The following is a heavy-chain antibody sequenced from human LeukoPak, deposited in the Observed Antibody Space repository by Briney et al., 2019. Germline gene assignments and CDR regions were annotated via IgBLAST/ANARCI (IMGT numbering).Heavy chain of an antibody. Sequence: GGSLRLSCAASGFTFSSYGMHWVRQAPGKGLEWVAVISYDGSNKYYADSVKGRFTISRDNSKNTPYLQMNSLRAEDTAVYYCANGDYSYFDYWGQGTLVTVSS. CDR2: ISYDGSNK. D-gene: IGHD4-17*01. V-gene: IGHV3-30*18. CDR1: GFTFSSYG. CDR3: ANGDYSYFDY. J-gene: IGHJ4*02.